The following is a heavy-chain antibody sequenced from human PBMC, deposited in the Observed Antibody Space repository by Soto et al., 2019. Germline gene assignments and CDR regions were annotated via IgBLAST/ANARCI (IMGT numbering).Heavy chain of an antibody. CDR3: ARGNEDVDV. CDR2: TYYRSKWNY. V-gene: IGHV6-1*01. D-gene: IGHD1-1*01. J-gene: IGHJ6*02. Sequence: SQTLSLTCAISGDSVSSNSAAWYWIRQSPSRGLEWLGRTYYRSKWNYNYAVSVKSRITINPDTSNNQFSLQLNSVTPEDTAVYYCARGNEDVDVWGQGTTVTVSS. CDR1: GDSVSSNSAA.